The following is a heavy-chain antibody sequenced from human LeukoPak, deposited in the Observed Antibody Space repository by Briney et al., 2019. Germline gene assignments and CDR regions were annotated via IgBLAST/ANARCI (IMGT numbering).Heavy chain of an antibody. V-gene: IGHV4-4*02. D-gene: IGHD6-13*01. Sequence: PSETLSLTCAVSGGSISSGNWWGWVRQPPGKGLEWIGQIYHSGSTNYNPSLKSRVTISVEKSKNQFSLNLTSVTAADTAVYYCAGGLVAAGTDYWGQGTLVTVSS. J-gene: IGHJ4*02. CDR2: IYHSGST. CDR3: AGGLVAAGTDY. CDR1: GGSISSGNW.